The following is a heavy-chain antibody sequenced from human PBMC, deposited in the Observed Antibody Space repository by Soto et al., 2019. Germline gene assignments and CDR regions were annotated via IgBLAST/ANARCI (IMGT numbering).Heavy chain of an antibody. Sequence: DVQLVESGGGLVQPGRSLRLSCAASGFTFDDYAMHWVRQAPGKGLEWVSGISWNSGSIGYADSVKGRFTISRDNAKNSLYLQMNSLRAEDTALYYCAKDSRRYGGNSGEYYFDYWGQGTLVTVSS. CDR1: GFTFDDYA. J-gene: IGHJ4*02. CDR2: ISWNSGSI. V-gene: IGHV3-9*01. CDR3: AKDSRRYGGNSGEYYFDY. D-gene: IGHD2-21*02.